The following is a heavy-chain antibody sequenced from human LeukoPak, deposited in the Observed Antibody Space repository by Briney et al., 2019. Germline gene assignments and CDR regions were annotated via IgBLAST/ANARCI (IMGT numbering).Heavy chain of an antibody. D-gene: IGHD4-17*01. V-gene: IGHV3-21*01. CDR2: ISSSSSYI. CDR3: ATATTVTTDYYYGMDV. CDR1: GFTFSSYS. Sequence: GGSLRLSCAASGFTFSSYSMNWVRQALGKGLEWVSSISSSSSYIYYADSVKGRFTISRDNAKNSLYLQMNSLRAEDTAVYYCATATTVTTDYYYGMDVWGQGTTVTVSS. J-gene: IGHJ6*02.